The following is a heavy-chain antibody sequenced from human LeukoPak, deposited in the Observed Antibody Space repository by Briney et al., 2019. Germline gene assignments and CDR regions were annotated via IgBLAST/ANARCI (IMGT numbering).Heavy chain of an antibody. CDR2: IYYSGTT. J-gene: IGHJ5*02. V-gene: IGHV4-31*03. D-gene: IGHD3-9*01. CDR1: GGSISSANHF. Sequence: SETLSLTCTVSGGSISSANHFWSWIRHLPGKGLEWIGYIYYSGTTYYNPSLKSRLTMSLDSSKNQFSLNLTSVTAADTAVYYCVRIILTGPHPDKGFDPWGQGTLVTVSS. CDR3: VRIILTGPHPDKGFDP.